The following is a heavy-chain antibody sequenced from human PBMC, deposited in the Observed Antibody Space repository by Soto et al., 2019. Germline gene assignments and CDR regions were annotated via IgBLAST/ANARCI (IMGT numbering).Heavy chain of an antibody. CDR1: GGTFSSYA. D-gene: IGHD1-26*01. J-gene: IGHJ4*02. V-gene: IGHV1-69*13. CDR3: ARGESYPSVRLAFDY. CDR2: IIPISGTA. Sequence: ASVKVSCKASGGTFSSYAISWVRQAPGQGLECMGGIIPISGTANYAQKFQGRVTITADESTSTAYMELSSLRSEDTAVYYCARGESYPSVRLAFDYWGQGTLVIVSS.